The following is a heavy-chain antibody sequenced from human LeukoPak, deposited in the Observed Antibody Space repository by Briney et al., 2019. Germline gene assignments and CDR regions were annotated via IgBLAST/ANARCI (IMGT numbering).Heavy chain of an antibody. D-gene: IGHD1-26*01. V-gene: IGHV3-23*01. Sequence: GGSLRLSCAASGFTFSSYAMSRVRQAPGKGLEWVSAISGSGGSTYYADSVKGRFTISRDNSKNTLYLQMNSLRAEDTAVYYCAKGFGSPSARPFDYWGQGTLVTVSS. CDR1: GFTFSSYA. CDR2: ISGSGGST. J-gene: IGHJ4*02. CDR3: AKGFGSPSARPFDY.